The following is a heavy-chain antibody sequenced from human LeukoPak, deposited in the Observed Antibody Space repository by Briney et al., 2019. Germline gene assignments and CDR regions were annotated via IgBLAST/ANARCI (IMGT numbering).Heavy chain of an antibody. V-gene: IGHV4-59*12. Sequence: SETLSLTCTASGGSISSYYWSWIRQPPGKGLEWIGYIYYSGSTNYNPSLKSRVTISADTSKNQFSLKLSSVTAADTAVYYCARAEDYCTNGVCYRTGVNWFDPWGQGTLVTVSS. CDR1: GGSISSYY. CDR3: ARAEDYCTNGVCYRTGVNWFDP. CDR2: IYYSGST. J-gene: IGHJ5*02. D-gene: IGHD2-8*01.